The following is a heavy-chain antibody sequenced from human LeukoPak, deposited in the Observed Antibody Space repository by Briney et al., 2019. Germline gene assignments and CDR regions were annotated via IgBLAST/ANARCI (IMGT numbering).Heavy chain of an antibody. CDR3: ARAQTYYGSGSYLY. J-gene: IGHJ4*02. Sequence: PGGSLRLSCAASGFTFSRYSRNWVRQAPGKGLEWVSYISSSSSTVYYADSLKGRFTISRDNAKNSLYLQMNSLRDEDTAVYYCARAQTYYGSGSYLYWGQGTLVTVSS. D-gene: IGHD3-10*01. V-gene: IGHV3-48*02. CDR2: ISSSSSTV. CDR1: GFTFSRYS.